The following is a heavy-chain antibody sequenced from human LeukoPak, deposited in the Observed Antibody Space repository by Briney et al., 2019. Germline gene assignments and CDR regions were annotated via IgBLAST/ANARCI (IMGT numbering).Heavy chain of an antibody. CDR2: ISGSGGST. V-gene: IGHV3-23*01. CDR1: GFTFSSYA. D-gene: IGHD3-9*01. Sequence: GGSLRLSCAASGFTFSSYAMSWVRQAPGKGLEWVSAISGSGGSTYYADSVKGRFTISRDNSKNTLYLQMNSLRAEGTAVYYCAKVHHVLRYFDWLFDAFDIWGQGTMVTVSS. CDR3: AKVHHVLRYFDWLFDAFDI. J-gene: IGHJ3*02.